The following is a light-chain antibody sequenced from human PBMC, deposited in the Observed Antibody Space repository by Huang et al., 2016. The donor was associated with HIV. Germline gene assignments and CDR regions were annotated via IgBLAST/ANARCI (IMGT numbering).Light chain of an antibody. CDR2: GAS. Sequence: EIVLTQSPGTLSVSPGERATLSCRASQSVSDYLAWYQQRPGQPPRLLSYGASSRASGIPDRFSGSGSGTDFTLAINRLEPEDFAVYFCQHYGSSRGSFGQGTKVEIK. J-gene: IGKJ1*01. V-gene: IGKV3-20*01. CDR3: QHYGSSRGS. CDR1: QSVSDY.